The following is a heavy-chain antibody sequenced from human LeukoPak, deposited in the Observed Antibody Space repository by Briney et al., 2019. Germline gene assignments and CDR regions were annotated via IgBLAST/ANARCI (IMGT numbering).Heavy chain of an antibody. J-gene: IGHJ4*02. CDR2: IRYDGSNK. D-gene: IGHD3-9*01. CDR3: AKDRILTGYYSIAHDY. CDR1: GFTFSSYG. Sequence: GGSLRLSCAASGFTFSSYGMHWVRQAPGKGLEWVAFIRYDGSNKYYADSVKGRFTISRDNSKNTLYLQMNSLRAEDTAVYYRAKDRILTGYYSIAHDYWGQGTLVTVSS. V-gene: IGHV3-30*02.